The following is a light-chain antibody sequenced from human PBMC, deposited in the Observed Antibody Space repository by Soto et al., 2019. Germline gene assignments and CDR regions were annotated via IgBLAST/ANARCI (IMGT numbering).Light chain of an antibody. J-gene: IGKJ2*01. V-gene: IGKV1-17*01. Sequence: DIQMTQSPSSLSASVGDRVTITCRASQGIRNDLGWFQQKPGKAPKRPMYAASSLQSGVPSRFSGSGSGTEFTRTISSLQPEDFATYYCQQYKTYPPTFGQGTKLEIK. CDR2: AAS. CDR1: QGIRND. CDR3: QQYKTYPPT.